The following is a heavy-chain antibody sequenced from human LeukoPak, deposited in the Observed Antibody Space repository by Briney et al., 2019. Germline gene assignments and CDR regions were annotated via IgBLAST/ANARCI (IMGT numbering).Heavy chain of an antibody. D-gene: IGHD3/OR15-3a*01. CDR3: ARVNMPRIGHLDH. Sequence: GGSLRLSCAASGFTFSSYEMNWVRQAPGKGLEWVSYICYSGSPIYYPDSVKGRFIISRDNARNSLYLQMNSLRAEDTAVYYCARVNMPRIGHLDHWGQGALVTVSS. V-gene: IGHV3-48*03. CDR1: GFTFSSYE. CDR2: ICYSGSPI. J-gene: IGHJ4*02.